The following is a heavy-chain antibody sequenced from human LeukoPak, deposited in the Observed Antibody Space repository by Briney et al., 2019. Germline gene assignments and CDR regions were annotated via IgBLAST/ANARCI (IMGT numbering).Heavy chain of an antibody. J-gene: IGHJ4*02. Sequence: ASVKVSCKASGYSLVGYGISWVRQAPGQGLEWMGWISAYNGNTNYAQKLQGRVTMTTDTSTSTAYMELRSLRSDDTAVYYCARLTYYYDQRGGGTPDYWGQGTLVTVSS. CDR1: GYSLVGYG. CDR3: ARLTYYYDQRGGGTPDY. CDR2: ISAYNGNT. D-gene: IGHD3-22*01. V-gene: IGHV1-18*01.